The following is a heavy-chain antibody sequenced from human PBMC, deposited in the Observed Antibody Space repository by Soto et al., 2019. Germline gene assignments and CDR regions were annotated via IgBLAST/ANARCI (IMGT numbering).Heavy chain of an antibody. CDR1: GDTFSFYT. J-gene: IGHJ4*02. CDR2: INPIVSMS. V-gene: IGHV1-69*02. CDR3: AASYGSGYRAFDY. Sequence: QVQLVQSGTEVKKPGSSVKVSCKASGDTFSFYTINWVRQAPGLGLEWVGRINPIVSMSNYAQKFQGRVSMTADQSTSTAYMEVRSLRSDDTSMYFCAASYGSGYRAFDYWGQGALVIVSS. D-gene: IGHD3-10*01.